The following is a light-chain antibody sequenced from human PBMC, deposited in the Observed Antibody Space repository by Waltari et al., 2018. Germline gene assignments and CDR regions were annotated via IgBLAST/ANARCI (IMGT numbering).Light chain of an antibody. J-gene: IGLJ3*02. CDR1: SSNIKNNH. CDR2: EKD. Sequence: QSVLTQPPSVSAAPGQKVTISCSGSSSNIKNNHVSWYQQFPGRAPKLLIFEKDKRRSGIPDPVSGSKAGSSATRGITGPQTGDEADYYCGTWDSTLNGEVFGGGTKLTVL. V-gene: IGLV1-51*02. CDR3: GTWDSTLNGEV.